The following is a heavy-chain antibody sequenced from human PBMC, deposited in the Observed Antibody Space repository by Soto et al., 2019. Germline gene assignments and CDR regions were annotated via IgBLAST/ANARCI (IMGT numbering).Heavy chain of an antibody. Sequence: QVQLVQSGAEVKKPGSSVKVSCKASGGTFSSYTISWVRQAPGQGLEWMGRIIPILGIANYAQKFQGRVTXXAEKSTRTAYMELSRLSSEDTAVYYCASVRPPPGSWGQGTLVTVS. D-gene: IGHD3-22*01. CDR2: IIPILGIA. CDR3: ASVRPPPGS. CDR1: GGTFSSYT. J-gene: IGHJ5*02. V-gene: IGHV1-69*02.